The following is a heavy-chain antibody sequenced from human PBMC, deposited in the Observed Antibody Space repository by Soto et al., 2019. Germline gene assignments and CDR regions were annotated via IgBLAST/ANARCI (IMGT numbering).Heavy chain of an antibody. CDR3: ARQTDSYYTFDAFDI. CDR1: GGSISSNNW. V-gene: IGHV4-4*02. J-gene: IGHJ3*02. Sequence: SETLSLTCAVSGGSISSNNWWSWVRQPPGKGLEWIGEIFHSGSTHYSPSLKSRVTISVDKSKNQFSLKLSSVTAADTAVYYCARQTDSYYTFDAFDIWGQGTMVTVSS. CDR2: IFHSGST. D-gene: IGHD3-22*01.